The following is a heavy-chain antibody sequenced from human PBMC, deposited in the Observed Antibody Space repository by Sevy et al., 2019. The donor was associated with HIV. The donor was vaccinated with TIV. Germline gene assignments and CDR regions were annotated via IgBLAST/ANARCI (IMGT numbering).Heavy chain of an antibody. D-gene: IGHD6-13*01. Sequence: SETQSLTCTVSGGSMSSYYWSWIRQPPGKGLEWIGYIYYIGSTNYNPSLKSRVTISVDTSKNQFSLKLSSVTAADTAVYYCARVRQQLEGSLDYWGQGTLVTVSS. CDR2: IYYIGST. V-gene: IGHV4-59*01. CDR3: ARVRQQLEGSLDY. CDR1: GGSMSSYY. J-gene: IGHJ4*02.